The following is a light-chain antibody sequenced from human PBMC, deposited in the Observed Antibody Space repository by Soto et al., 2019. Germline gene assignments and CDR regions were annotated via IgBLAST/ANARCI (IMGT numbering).Light chain of an antibody. J-gene: IGLJ1*01. V-gene: IGLV2-14*01. Sequence: QSALTQPASVSGSPGQSITISCTGTSSDVGAYNYVSWYQQHPGKAPKLMIYDVSNWPFGVSNRFSGSKSGITASLTISGLQAEDEAEYYCSSDTTRGTYVFGTGTKVTVL. CDR2: DVS. CDR3: SSDTTRGTYV. CDR1: SSDVGAYNY.